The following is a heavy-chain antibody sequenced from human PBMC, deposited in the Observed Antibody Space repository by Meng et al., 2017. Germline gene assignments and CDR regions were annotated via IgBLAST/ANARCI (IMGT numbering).Heavy chain of an antibody. CDR2: ISYDGSNK. D-gene: IGHD4-11*01. V-gene: IGHV3-30*04. Sequence: GESLKISCAASGFTFSSYAMHWVRQAPGKGLEWVAVISYDGSNKYYADSVKGRFTISRDNSKNTLYLQMNSLRAEDTAVYYCARDLGVYSNRNYGMDVWGQGTTVTVSS. CDR3: ARDLGVYSNRNYGMDV. CDR1: GFTFSSYA. J-gene: IGHJ6*02.